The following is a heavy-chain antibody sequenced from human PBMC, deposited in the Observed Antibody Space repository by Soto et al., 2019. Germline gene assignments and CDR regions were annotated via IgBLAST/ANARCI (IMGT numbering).Heavy chain of an antibody. CDR2: IYYSGST. V-gene: IGHV4-59*01. J-gene: IGHJ4*02. Sequence: SETLSLTCTVSGGSISNYYWSWIRQPPGKGLEWIGYIYYSGSTTYNPSLKSRVTISGDTSKNQISLKLSSVTAADTAVYCCARGHSSNWYFDYWGQGTLVTVSS. D-gene: IGHD6-13*01. CDR3: ARGHSSNWYFDY. CDR1: GGSISNYY.